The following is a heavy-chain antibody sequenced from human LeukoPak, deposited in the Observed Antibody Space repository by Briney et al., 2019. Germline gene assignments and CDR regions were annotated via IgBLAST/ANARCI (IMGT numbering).Heavy chain of an antibody. D-gene: IGHD6-13*01. CDR3: TRVRTIAAADY. V-gene: IGHV3-49*03. CDR2: IRSKAYGGTT. J-gene: IGHJ4*02. Sequence: GGSLRLSCTASGFTFGDYAMSWFRQAPGKGREWVGFIRSKAYGGTTEYAASVKGRFAISRDDSKSIAYLQMNSLKTEDTAVYYCTRVRTIAAADYWGQGTLVTVSS. CDR1: GFTFGDYA.